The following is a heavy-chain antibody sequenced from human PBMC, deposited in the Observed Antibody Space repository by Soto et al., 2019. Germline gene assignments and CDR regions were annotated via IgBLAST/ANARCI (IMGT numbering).Heavy chain of an antibody. V-gene: IGHV3-30*18. CDR1: GFTFSSYG. CDR3: AKDWVAGNNC. CDR2: ISYDGSNK. D-gene: IGHD6-19*01. J-gene: IGHJ6*02. Sequence: GGSLRLSCAASGFTFSSYGMHWVRQAPGKGLEWVAVISYDGSNKYYADSVKGRFTISRDNSKNTLYLQMNSLRAEDTAVYYCAKDWVAGNNCWGRGTTVTVSS.